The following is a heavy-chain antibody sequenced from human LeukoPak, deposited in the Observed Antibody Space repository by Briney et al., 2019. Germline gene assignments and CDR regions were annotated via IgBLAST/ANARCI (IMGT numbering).Heavy chain of an antibody. CDR2: ISNSGGST. J-gene: IGHJ4*02. Sequence: PGGSLRLSCAASGFTFSSYAMSWVRQAPGKGLEWVSVISNSGGSTFYADSVKGRFTISRDNSKNTLYLQMNSLRAEDTAVYYCAKRASGSGTSLYYFGYWGQGTLVTVSS. V-gene: IGHV3-23*01. D-gene: IGHD3-10*01. CDR3: AKRASGSGTSLYYFGY. CDR1: GFTFSSYA.